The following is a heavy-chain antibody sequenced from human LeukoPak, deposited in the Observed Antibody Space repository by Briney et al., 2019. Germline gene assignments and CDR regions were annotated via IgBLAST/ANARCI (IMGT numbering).Heavy chain of an antibody. CDR1: GFTFGDYA. Sequence: GGSLRLSCTASGFTFGDYAMSWFRQAPGRGLEWVGFIRSKAYGGTTEYAASVKGRFTISRDDSKSIAYLQMNSLKTEDTAVYYCTREGEAWFGELSGVDYWGQGTLVTVSS. V-gene: IGHV3-49*03. J-gene: IGHJ4*02. D-gene: IGHD3-10*01. CDR2: IRSKAYGGTT. CDR3: TREGEAWFGELSGVDY.